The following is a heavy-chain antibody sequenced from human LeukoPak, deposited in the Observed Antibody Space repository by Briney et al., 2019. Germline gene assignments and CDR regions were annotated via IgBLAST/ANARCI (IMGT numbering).Heavy chain of an antibody. CDR2: INHSGSI. J-gene: IGHJ4*02. Sequence: SETLSLTCTVYGGSFSGYYWSWIRQPPGKGLEWIGEINHSGSINYNPSLKSRVTISVDTSKNQFSLKLSSVTAADTAVYYCARARSGKWGFDYWGQGTLVTVSS. D-gene: IGHD1-26*01. CDR1: GGSFSGYY. CDR3: ARARSGKWGFDY. V-gene: IGHV4-34*01.